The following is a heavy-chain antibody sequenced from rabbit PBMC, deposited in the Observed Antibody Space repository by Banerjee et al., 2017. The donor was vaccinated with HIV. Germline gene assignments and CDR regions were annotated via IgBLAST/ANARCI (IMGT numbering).Heavy chain of an antibody. CDR1: EVSFSYSSY. V-gene: IGHV1S40*01. J-gene: IGHJ6*01. D-gene: IGHD1-1*01. CDR3: ARARNYAGGVGGYYGDYGMDL. CDR2: IDAGSSGFT. Sequence: QSLEESGGDLVKPGASLTLTCTASEVSFSYSSYICWVRQAPGKGLEWIACIDAGSSGFTYFATWAKGRFTISKTSSTTVTLQMTRLTAADTATYFCARARNYAGGVGGYYGDYGMDLWGQGTLVTVS.